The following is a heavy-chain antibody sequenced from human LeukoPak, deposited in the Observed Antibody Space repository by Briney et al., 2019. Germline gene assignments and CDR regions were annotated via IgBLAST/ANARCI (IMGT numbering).Heavy chain of an antibody. CDR2: INPNSGGT. D-gene: IGHD3-10*01. CDR3: ARXLVPXTERDVLLWFGELLSXDX. J-gene: IGHJ5*01. V-gene: IGHV1-2*06. CDR1: GYTFTGYY. Sequence: ASVKVSCKASGYTFTGYYMHWVRQAPGQGLEWMGRINPNSGGTNYAQKFQGRVTMTRDTSISTAYMELSRLRSDDTAVYYCARXLVPXTERDVLLWFGELLSXDXWGXXXXVT.